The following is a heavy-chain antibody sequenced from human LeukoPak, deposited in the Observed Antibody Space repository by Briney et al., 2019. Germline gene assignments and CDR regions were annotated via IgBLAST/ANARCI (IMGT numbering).Heavy chain of an antibody. V-gene: IGHV1-2*06. Sequence: ASVKVSCKASGYTFTGYYMHWVRQAPGQGLEWMGRINPNSGGTNYAQKFQGRVTMTRDTSISTAYMELSRLRSDDTAVYYCARDRGYCSGGSCFDAFDIWGQGTMVTVSS. CDR1: GYTFTGYY. CDR3: ARDRGYCSGGSCFDAFDI. D-gene: IGHD2-15*01. CDR2: INPNSGGT. J-gene: IGHJ3*02.